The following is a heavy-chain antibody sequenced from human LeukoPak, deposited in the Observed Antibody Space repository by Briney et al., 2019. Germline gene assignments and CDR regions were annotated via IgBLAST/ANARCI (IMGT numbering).Heavy chain of an antibody. CDR1: GYTFTNYD. J-gene: IGHJ4*02. CDR2: MNPNNGNI. V-gene: IGHV1-8*01. Sequence: ASVKVSCKASGYTFTNYDINWVRQATGQGLEWMGWMNPNNGNIDYAPKFQGRVTMTRDTSVTTAYMELSNLRSDDTAVYYCARGLSTGYYSGFDSWGQGTLVTVSS. D-gene: IGHD3-9*01. CDR3: ARGLSTGYYSGFDS.